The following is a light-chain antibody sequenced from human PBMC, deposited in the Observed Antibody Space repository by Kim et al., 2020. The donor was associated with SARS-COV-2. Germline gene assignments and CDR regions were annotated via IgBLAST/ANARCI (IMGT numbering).Light chain of an antibody. CDR3: QAWDSSTVV. J-gene: IGLJ2*01. CDR2: QDS. CDR1: KLGDKY. Sequence: SYELTQPPSVSVSPGQTASITCSGDKLGDKYACWYQQKPGQSPVLVIYQDSKRPSGIPERFPGSNSGNTATLTISGTQAMDEADYYCQAWDSSTVVLGGG. V-gene: IGLV3-1*01.